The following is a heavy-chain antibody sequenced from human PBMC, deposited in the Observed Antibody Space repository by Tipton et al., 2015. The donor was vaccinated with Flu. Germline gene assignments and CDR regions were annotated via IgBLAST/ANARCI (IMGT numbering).Heavy chain of an antibody. J-gene: IGHJ4*02. CDR3: AKAPTYLSHCSSSCFWI. V-gene: IGHV3-23*01. CDR1: GFTFSSYA. CDR2: ISPGGDTT. Sequence: SLRLSCAASGFTFSSYAMSWVRQPPGKGLEWVSAISPGGDTTFFADSVKGRFTISRDNSKNTLYLQMNSLRAEDTAMYYCAKAPTYLSHCSSSCFWIWGQGTLVTVSS. D-gene: IGHD2-2*01.